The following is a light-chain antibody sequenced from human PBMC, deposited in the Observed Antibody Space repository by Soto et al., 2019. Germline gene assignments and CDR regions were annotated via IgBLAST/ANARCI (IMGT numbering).Light chain of an antibody. Sequence: DIVMTQSPLSLPVTPGEPASISCRSSQSLLHLNGNNYLDWYLQKPGQSPQLLIYLGSNRASGVPDRFSGSGSGTDFTLTISRVEAEDFGIYYCMQAIKYPVTFGQGTRLEIK. J-gene: IGKJ5*01. CDR2: LGS. V-gene: IGKV2-28*01. CDR3: MQAIKYPVT. CDR1: QSLLHLNGNNY.